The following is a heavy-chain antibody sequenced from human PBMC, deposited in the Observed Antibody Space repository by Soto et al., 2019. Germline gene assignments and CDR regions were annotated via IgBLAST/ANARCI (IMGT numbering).Heavy chain of an antibody. CDR2: IYYSGST. CDR3: ASLGYCSSTSCYRGYYYYGMDV. CDR1: GGSISSGDYY. D-gene: IGHD2-2*02. J-gene: IGHJ6*02. V-gene: IGHV4-30-4*01. Sequence: KPSETLSLTCTVSGGSISSGDYYWSWIRQPPGKGLEWIGYIYYSGSTYYNPSLKSRVTISVDTSKNQFSLKLSSVTAADTAVYYCASLGYCSSTSCYRGYYYYGMDVWGQGTTVTVSS.